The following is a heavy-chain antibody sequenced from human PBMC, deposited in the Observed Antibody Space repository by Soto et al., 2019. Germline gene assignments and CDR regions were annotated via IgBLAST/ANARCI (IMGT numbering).Heavy chain of an antibody. CDR1: GFTFSSYW. J-gene: IGHJ3*02. Sequence: EVQLVESGGGWVHPGGSLRLSCAASGFTFSSYWRSWVRQAPGKGLEWVANIKQDGSEKYYVDSVKGRFTISRDNAKNSLYLQMNSLRAEDTAVYYCARGQLLIRPAPLEDNDAFDIWGQGTMVTVS. V-gene: IGHV3-7*03. CDR2: IKQDGSEK. D-gene: IGHD2-2*01. CDR3: ARGQLLIRPAPLEDNDAFDI.